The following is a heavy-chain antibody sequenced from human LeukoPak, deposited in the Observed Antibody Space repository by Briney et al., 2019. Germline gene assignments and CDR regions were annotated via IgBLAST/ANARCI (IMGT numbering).Heavy chain of an antibody. D-gene: IGHD2-2*02. J-gene: IGHJ6*03. V-gene: IGHV4-39*07. CDR2: IYYSGST. Sequence: PSETLSLTCTVSGGSISSSSYYWGWIRQPPGKGLEWIGSIYYSGSTYYNPSLKSRVTISVDTSKNQFSLKLSSVTAADTAVYYCARAQYCSSTSCYNDAGGTYYYYYYMDVWGKGTTVTISS. CDR1: GGSISSSSYY. CDR3: ARAQYCSSTSCYNDAGGTYYYYYYMDV.